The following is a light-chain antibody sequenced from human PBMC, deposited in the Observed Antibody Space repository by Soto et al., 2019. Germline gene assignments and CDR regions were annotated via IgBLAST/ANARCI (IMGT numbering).Light chain of an antibody. J-gene: IGLJ3*02. Sequence: QSALTQPASVSGSPGQSITVSCTGTSSDVGDYNYVSWYQQHPGKAPNLLIYDVRHRPSGVSTRFSGSKSGITASLTISGLQTEDEADYYCSSYTSSATLVVFVGGTQLTVL. V-gene: IGLV2-14*03. CDR2: DVR. CDR1: SSDVGDYNY. CDR3: SSYTSSATLVV.